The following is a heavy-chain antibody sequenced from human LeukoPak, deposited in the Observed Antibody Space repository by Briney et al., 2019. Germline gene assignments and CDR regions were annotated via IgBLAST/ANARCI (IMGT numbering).Heavy chain of an antibody. CDR1: GGTFSSSA. V-gene: IGHV1-69*05. D-gene: IGHD3-3*01. CDR3: SRAQPNDFWSGSFDY. Sequence: ASVKISCKASGGTFSSSAISWVRQAPGQGLEWMGRIIPIFGTANYAQKFQGRVTITTDESTSTAYMELSSLRSEDTAVYYCSRAQPNDFWSGSFDYWGQGTLVTVSS. J-gene: IGHJ4*02. CDR2: IIPIFGTA.